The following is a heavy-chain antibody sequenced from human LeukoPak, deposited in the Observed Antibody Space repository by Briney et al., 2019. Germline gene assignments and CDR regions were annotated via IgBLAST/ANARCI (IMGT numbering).Heavy chain of an antibody. Sequence: PSETLSLTCTVSGGSISSYYWSWLRPPPGKGLEWFGYIYYSASTNYNPSLKRRVTISVDTSKNQFSLKLSSVTAADTAVHYCARAITIFGVALDYWGQGTLVTVSS. V-gene: IGHV4-59*01. CDR3: ARAITIFGVALDY. J-gene: IGHJ4*02. CDR1: GGSISSYY. D-gene: IGHD3-3*01. CDR2: IYYSAST.